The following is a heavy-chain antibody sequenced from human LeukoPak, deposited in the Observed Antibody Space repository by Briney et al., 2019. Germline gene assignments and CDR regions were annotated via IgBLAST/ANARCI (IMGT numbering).Heavy chain of an antibody. D-gene: IGHD3-10*01. CDR3: AGSITMVRGVLYYYYMDV. CDR1: GCTFTGYY. CDR2: INPNSGGT. Sequence: GASVKVSCKASGCTFTGYYMHWVRQAPGQGLEWMGWINPNSGGTNYAQKFQGRVTMTRDTSISTAYMELSRLRSDDAAVYYCAGSITMVRGVLYYYYMDVWGKGTTVTVSS. V-gene: IGHV1-2*02. J-gene: IGHJ6*03.